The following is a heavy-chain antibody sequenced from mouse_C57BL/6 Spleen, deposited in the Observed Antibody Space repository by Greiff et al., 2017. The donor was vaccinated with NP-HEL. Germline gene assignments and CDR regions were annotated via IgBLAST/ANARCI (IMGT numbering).Heavy chain of an antibody. CDR3: ARYWALYFDY. Sequence: QVQLQQSGPELVKPGASVKISCKASGYAFSSSWMNWVKQRPGKGLEWIGRIYPGDGDTNYNGKFKGKATLTADKSSSTAYMQLSSLTSEDSAVYFCARYWALYFDYWGQGTTLTVSS. D-gene: IGHD4-1*01. CDR2: IYPGDGDT. CDR1: GYAFSSSW. V-gene: IGHV1-82*01. J-gene: IGHJ2*01.